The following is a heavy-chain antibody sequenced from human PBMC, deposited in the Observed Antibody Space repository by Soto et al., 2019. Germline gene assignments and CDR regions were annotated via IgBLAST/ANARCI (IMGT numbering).Heavy chain of an antibody. V-gene: IGHV3-23*01. CDR1: GFTFSSYA. CDR2: ISGSGGST. J-gene: IGHJ3*01. D-gene: IGHD5-18*01. CDR3: ARPPVQLDVFDF. Sequence: GGSLRLSCAASGFTFSSYAMSWVRQAPGKGLEWVSAISGSGGSTYYADSVKGRFTISRDNAKNSLYLQMNSLRAEDTAVYYCARPPVQLDVFDFWGQGSMVIVSS.